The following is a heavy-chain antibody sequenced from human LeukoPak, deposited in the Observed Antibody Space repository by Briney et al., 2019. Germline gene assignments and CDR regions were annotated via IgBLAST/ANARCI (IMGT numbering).Heavy chain of an antibody. CDR1: GYTFTGYY. J-gene: IGHJ5*02. CDR3: ARGVGTTVTTSGNWFDP. D-gene: IGHD4-17*01. V-gene: IGHV1-2*02. Sequence: ASVKVSCKASGYTFTGYYMHWVRQAPGQGIEWLGWTNPNSGGTNYAQKFQGRVTMTRDTSISTAYMELSRLRSDDTAVYYCARGVGTTVTTSGNWFDPWGQGTLVTVSP. CDR2: TNPNSGGT.